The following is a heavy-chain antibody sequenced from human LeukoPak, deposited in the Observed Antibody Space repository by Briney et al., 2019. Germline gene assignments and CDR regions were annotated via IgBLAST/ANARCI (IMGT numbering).Heavy chain of an antibody. Sequence: GGSLRLSCAASGLTLSNYWMHWVRHAPGKGLVWVSRIKNDGSSTDYGDSVKGRFTISRDNAKNTLYLQMSSLRAEDTAVYCCIAYSSGWNWGQGTLVTVSS. CDR3: IAYSSGWN. CDR2: IKNDGSST. D-gene: IGHD6-25*01. CDR1: GLTLSNYW. V-gene: IGHV3-74*01. J-gene: IGHJ4*02.